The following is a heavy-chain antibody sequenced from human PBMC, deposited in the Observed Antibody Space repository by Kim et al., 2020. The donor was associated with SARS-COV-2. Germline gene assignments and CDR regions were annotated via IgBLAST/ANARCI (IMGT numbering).Heavy chain of an antibody. CDR1: GFTFSSYE. V-gene: IGHV3-48*03. CDR3: ARDTYSSSYNYYGMDV. D-gene: IGHD6-13*01. J-gene: IGHJ6*02. CDR2: ISSSGSTI. Sequence: GGSLRFSCAASGFTFSSYEMNWVRQAPGKGLEWVSYISSSGSTIYYADSVKGRFTISRDNAKNSLYLQMNSLRAEDTAVYYCARDTYSSSYNYYGMDVWGQGTTVTVSS.